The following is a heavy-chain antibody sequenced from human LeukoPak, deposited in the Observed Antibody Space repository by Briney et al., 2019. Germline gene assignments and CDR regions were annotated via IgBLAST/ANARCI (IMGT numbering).Heavy chain of an antibody. CDR1: GFTFSSYG. V-gene: IGHV3-30*18. CDR2: ISNDGSNI. CDR3: AKDPYRVIVATGNYLDP. Sequence: GGSLRLSCATSGFTFSSYGMHWVRQAPGKGLEWVAVISNDGSNIQYADSAKGRFTISRDNSKNTLYLHMNSLRSEDTAVYYCAKDPYRVIVATGNYLDPWGQGTLVTVSS. J-gene: IGHJ5*02. D-gene: IGHD2-21*01.